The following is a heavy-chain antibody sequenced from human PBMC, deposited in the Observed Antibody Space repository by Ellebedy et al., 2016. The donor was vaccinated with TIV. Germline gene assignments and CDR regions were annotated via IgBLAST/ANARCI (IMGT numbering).Heavy chain of an antibody. Sequence: PGGSLRLSCAASGFTVSSNYMTWVRQAPGKGLEWVSVIYSGGSTYYADSVTGRFTISRDNSKNTVFLQMNRLRAEDTAVYYCARDGGTYYDFWSGLVPPYYYGMDVWGQGTTVTVSS. V-gene: IGHV3-66*01. J-gene: IGHJ6*02. CDR1: GFTVSSNY. CDR2: IYSGGST. CDR3: ARDGGTYYDFWSGLVPPYYYGMDV. D-gene: IGHD3-3*01.